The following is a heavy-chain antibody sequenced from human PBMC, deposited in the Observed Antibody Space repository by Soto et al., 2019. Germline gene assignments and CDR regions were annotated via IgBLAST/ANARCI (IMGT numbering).Heavy chain of an antibody. CDR1: GGSFSGYY. CDR2: INHSGST. Sequence: SETLSLTCAVYGGSFSGYYWSWIRQPPGKGLEWIGEINHSGSTNYNPSLKSRVTISVDTSKNQFSLKLSSVTAADTAVYYCAREGPTVVVVAATLSQRYYYYGMDVWGQGTTVTVSS. CDR3: AREGPTVVVVAATLSQRYYYYGMDV. V-gene: IGHV4-34*01. J-gene: IGHJ6*02. D-gene: IGHD2-15*01.